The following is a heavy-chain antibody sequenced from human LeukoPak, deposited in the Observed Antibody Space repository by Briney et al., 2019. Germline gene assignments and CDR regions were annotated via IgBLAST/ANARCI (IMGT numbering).Heavy chain of an antibody. V-gene: IGHV3-7*01. CDR1: GFTFNSYA. J-gene: IGHJ4*02. Sequence: GGSLRLSCAASGFTFNSYAMSWVRQAPGKGLEWVANIKEDGSAQYYADSVKGRFTISRDNTKNSLYLQMNSLTAEDTAMYYCAKDGDGYHNWGQGALVTVSS. CDR2: IKEDGSAQ. D-gene: IGHD3-9*01. CDR3: AKDGDGYHN.